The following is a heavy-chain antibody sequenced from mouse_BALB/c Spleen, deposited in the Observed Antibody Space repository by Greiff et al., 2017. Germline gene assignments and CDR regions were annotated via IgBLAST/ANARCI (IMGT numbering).Heavy chain of an antibody. D-gene: IGHD1-1*01. CDR2: IRNKANGYTT. CDR1: GFTFTDYY. CDR3: ARVLTKRGGWDFDY. Sequence: EVMLVESGGGLVQPGGSLRLSCATSGFTFTDYYMSWVRQPPGKALEWLGFIRNKANGYTTEYSASVKGRFTISRDNSQSILYLQMNTLRAEDSATYYCARVLTKRGGWDFDYWGQGTTLTVSS. J-gene: IGHJ2*01. V-gene: IGHV7-3*02.